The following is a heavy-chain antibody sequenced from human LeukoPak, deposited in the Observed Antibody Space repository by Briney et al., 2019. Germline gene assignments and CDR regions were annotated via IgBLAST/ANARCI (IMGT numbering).Heavy chain of an antibody. J-gene: IGHJ4*02. CDR1: GFTFSSYS. CDR3: ARGGSYYEIYFDY. CDR2: ISSSSSYI. V-gene: IGHV3-21*01. D-gene: IGHD1-26*01. Sequence: PGGSRRLSCAASGFTFSSYSMNWVRQAPGEVLGWVSSISSSSSYIYYADSVKGRFTISRDNAKNSLYLQMNSLRAEDTAVYYCARGGSYYEIYFDYWGQGTLVTVSS.